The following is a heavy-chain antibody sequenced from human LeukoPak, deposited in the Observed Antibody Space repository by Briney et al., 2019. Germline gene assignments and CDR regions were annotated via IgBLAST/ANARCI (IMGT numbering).Heavy chain of an antibody. Sequence: ASVTVSFTSSGNDFSDFYFNWVRQAPGRGREWVGWINPHSRATHYAQRFRGRVTMEASITTAYMELNSLTSDDTAVYYCVTTSVTHTRDPWGQGTLVTVSS. V-gene: IGHV1-2*02. D-gene: IGHD5/OR15-5a*01. CDR2: INPHSRAT. J-gene: IGHJ5*02. CDR1: GNDFSDFY. CDR3: VTTSVTHTRDP.